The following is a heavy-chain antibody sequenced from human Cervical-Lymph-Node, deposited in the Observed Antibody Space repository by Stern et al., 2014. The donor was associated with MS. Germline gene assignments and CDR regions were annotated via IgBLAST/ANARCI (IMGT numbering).Heavy chain of an antibody. Sequence: EVQLVESGGGLVQPGGSLRLSCAASGFTFSNYAMTWVRQAPGRGLEWVSAVSGGGSSTYYADSVKGRFTISRDSSKNTFYLHMSSLRAEDTAVYYCGKGSGSGNYYPIEDWGLGTLVTVSS. CDR3: GKGSGSGNYYPIED. D-gene: IGHD3-10*01. CDR2: VSGGGSST. J-gene: IGHJ4*02. V-gene: IGHV3-23*04. CDR1: GFTFSNYA.